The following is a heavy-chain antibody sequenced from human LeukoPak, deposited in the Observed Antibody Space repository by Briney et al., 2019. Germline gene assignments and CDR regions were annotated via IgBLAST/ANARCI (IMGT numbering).Heavy chain of an antibody. V-gene: IGHV3-48*03. J-gene: IGHJ4*02. Sequence: QPGGSLRLSCAASGFTFSSYAMSWVRQAPGKGLEWVSYISSSGSDIYYADSVKGRFTISRDNAKNSLYLHMNSLRAEDTAVYYCARDYGGSSPFDYWGQGTLVTVSS. CDR1: GFTFSSYA. CDR2: ISSSGSDI. D-gene: IGHD4-23*01. CDR3: ARDYGGSSPFDY.